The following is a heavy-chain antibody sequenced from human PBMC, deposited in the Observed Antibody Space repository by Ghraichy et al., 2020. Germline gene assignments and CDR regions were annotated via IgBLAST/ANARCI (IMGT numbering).Heavy chain of an antibody. CDR1: GGSISSNSYF. V-gene: IGHV4-39*01. Sequence: SETLSPTCSVSGGSISSNSYFWGWIRQPPGKGLEWIATIYYIGNTYYNPSLKSRVTTSVDTSRNQFSLNLSSVTAANTAVYYCARRAYCINGVFLPQVHNWFDSWGQGTLVTVSS. J-gene: IGHJ5*01. CDR3: ARRAYCINGVFLPQVHNWFDS. D-gene: IGHD2-8*01. CDR2: IYYIGNT.